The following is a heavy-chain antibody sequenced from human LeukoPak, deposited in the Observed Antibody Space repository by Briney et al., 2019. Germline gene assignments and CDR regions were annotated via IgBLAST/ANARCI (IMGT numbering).Heavy chain of an antibody. Sequence: GGSLRLSCAASGFTLSTYGIHGVRQAPGKGLEWVAVISNDGINKYYGDSVKGRFTISRDNSKNTVNLQMNSLQIEDTSVYYCAKDRLQGYYYGMDVWGQGTTVTVSS. CDR2: ISNDGINK. CDR3: AKDRLQGYYYGMDV. D-gene: IGHD2-15*01. V-gene: IGHV3-30*18. CDR1: GFTLSTYG. J-gene: IGHJ6*02.